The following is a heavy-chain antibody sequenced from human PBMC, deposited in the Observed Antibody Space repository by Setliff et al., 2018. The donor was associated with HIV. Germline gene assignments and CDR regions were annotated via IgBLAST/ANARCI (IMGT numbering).Heavy chain of an antibody. V-gene: IGHV3-23*01. D-gene: IGHD5-12*01. Sequence: GGSLRLSCAASGFTFSSYGMSWVRQAPGKGLEWVAGISGSGTFYADSVEGCFTISRDSSKNILFLQMNSLKVEDTARYYCAKDSGARRNGYNSLDHWGQGAQVTV. CDR2: ISGSGT. CDR3: AKDSGARRNGYNSLDH. CDR1: GFTFSSYG. J-gene: IGHJ4*02.